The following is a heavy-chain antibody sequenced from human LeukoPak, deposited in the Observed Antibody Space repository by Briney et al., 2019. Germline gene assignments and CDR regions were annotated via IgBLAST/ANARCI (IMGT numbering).Heavy chain of an antibody. V-gene: IGHV4-39*01. CDR2: IYYSGST. J-gene: IGHJ3*02. CDR3: ARRDHEYLDAFDI. CDR1: GGSISSSSYY. D-gene: IGHD6-6*01. Sequence: SETLSLTCTVSGGSISSSSYYWGWIRQPPGKGLEWIGSIYYSGSTYYNPSLKSRVTISVDTSKNQFSLKLSSVTAADTAVYYCARRDHEYLDAFDIWGQGTMVTVSS.